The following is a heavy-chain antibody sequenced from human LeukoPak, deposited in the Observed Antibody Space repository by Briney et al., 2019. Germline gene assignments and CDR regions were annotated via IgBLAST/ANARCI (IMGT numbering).Heavy chain of an antibody. J-gene: IGHJ5*02. D-gene: IGHD6-25*01. Sequence: PSETLSLTCTVSGGPISGYYWTWIRQPPGKGLEWIGYISYSGSTNYNPSLKSRITISVDTSKNQFSLKLSSVTAADTAVYYCTRGARSGIVGWSDPWGQGTLVTVSS. CDR3: TRGARSGIVGWSDP. CDR2: ISYSGST. V-gene: IGHV4-59*01. CDR1: GGPISGYY.